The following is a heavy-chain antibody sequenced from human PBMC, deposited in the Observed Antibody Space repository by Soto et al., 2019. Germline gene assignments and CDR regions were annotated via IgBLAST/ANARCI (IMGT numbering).Heavy chain of an antibody. CDR3: ARDSGSSYGPFDY. CDR2: ISSSSSYT. D-gene: IGHD5-18*01. CDR1: GFTFSDCY. J-gene: IGHJ4*02. Sequence: SGGSLRLSCVASGFTFSDCYMSWIRQAPGKGLEWVSYISSSSSYTNYADSVKGRFTISRDNAKNSLYLQMNSLRDEDTAVYYCARDSGSSYGPFDYWGQGTLVTVS. V-gene: IGHV3-11*06.